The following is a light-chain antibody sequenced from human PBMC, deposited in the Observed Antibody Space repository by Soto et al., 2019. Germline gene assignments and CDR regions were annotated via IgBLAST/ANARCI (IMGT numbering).Light chain of an antibody. J-gene: IGKJ5*01. CDR2: GAS. Sequence: EIVMTQSPATLSVSPGERATLSCRASQSVSSNLAWYQQTPRQAPRLLIYGASTRATGIPARFSGSGSGTEFTLTISSLQSEDFAVYYCQQYNNWSITFGQGTRLEI. CDR3: QQYNNWSIT. CDR1: QSVSSN. V-gene: IGKV3-15*01.